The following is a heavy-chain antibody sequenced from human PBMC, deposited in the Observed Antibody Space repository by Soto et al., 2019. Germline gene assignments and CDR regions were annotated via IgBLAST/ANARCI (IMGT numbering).Heavy chain of an antibody. Sequence: EVQLVESGGGLIQPGRSLRLSCAASGFTFDNYAMHWVRQAPGKGLEWVSGISWDSGSIDYADSVRGRFTISRDNARNSLYLRMSSLRPEDTDLYYCAKDAAYYFDYWGQGTLVTVSS. J-gene: IGHJ4*02. V-gene: IGHV3-9*01. D-gene: IGHD6-25*01. CDR1: GFTFDNYA. CDR3: AKDAAYYFDY. CDR2: ISWDSGSI.